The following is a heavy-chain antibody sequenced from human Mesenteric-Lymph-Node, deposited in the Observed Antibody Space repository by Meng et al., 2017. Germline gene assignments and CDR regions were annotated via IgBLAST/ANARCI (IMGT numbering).Heavy chain of an antibody. J-gene: IGHJ4*02. Sequence: QVQELGPGLGKPSATLALPCASSGGSTSSTRWWSWGRQPPGKGLEWFGEVYHSGSTNYNPSLKSRVSISVDKSKIQFCLKLSAVTAADTAVYNGARGDKGRFDYWGQGTLVTVSS. CDR2: VYHSGST. CDR3: ARGDKGRFDY. V-gene: IGHV4-4*02. CDR1: GGSTSSTRW.